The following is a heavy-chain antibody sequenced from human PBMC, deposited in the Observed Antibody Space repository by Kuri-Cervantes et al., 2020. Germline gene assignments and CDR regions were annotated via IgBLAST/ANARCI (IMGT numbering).Heavy chain of an antibody. CDR1: GGSVSSGGYL. D-gene: IGHD3-3*01. J-gene: IGHJ3*02. CDR2: IYYSGST. V-gene: IGHV4-61*08. Sequence: SETLSLTCTVSGGSVSSGGYLWSWIRQPPGKGLEWIGNIYYSGSTNYKSSLKSRVTISVDTSKNQFSLKLSSVTAADTAVYYCARDPFTYYDFWSGYYTGAFDIWGQGTMVTVSS. CDR3: ARDPFTYYDFWSGYYTGAFDI.